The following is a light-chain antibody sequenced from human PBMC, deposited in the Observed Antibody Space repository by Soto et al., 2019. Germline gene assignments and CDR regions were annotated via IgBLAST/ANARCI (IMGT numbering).Light chain of an antibody. V-gene: IGKV1-39*01. CDR1: QSISNH. CDR3: QHVYSTPFT. Sequence: DIQMTQSPSSLSASVGDRVTITCRASQSISNHLNWYQQTPGKAPKRLIFGASTLHSGVPSRFSGSGSGTDFTLTITYLQPEDFATYFCQHVYSTPFTFGPGTKVDLK. CDR2: GAS. J-gene: IGKJ3*01.